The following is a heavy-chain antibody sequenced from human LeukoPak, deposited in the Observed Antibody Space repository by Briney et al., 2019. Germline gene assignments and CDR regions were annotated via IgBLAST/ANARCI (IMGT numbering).Heavy chain of an antibody. J-gene: IGHJ4*02. CDR2: INWNGGNT. CDR3: ARDKHYYDSSNYV. D-gene: IGHD3-22*01. CDR1: GFSFYDYG. V-gene: IGHV3-20*04. Sequence: GGSLRLSCAASGFSFYDYGMSWVRQGPGKGLEWVSGINWNGGNTGYADSVRGRFTISRDNAKNSLYLQMNSLRAEDTALYYCARDKHYYDSSNYVWGQGTLVTVSS.